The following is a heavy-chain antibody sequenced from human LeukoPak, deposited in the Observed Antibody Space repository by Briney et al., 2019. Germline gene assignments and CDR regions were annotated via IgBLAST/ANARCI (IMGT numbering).Heavy chain of an antibody. CDR3: ARARTREWEPIDAFDI. J-gene: IGHJ3*02. V-gene: IGHV3-33*01. CDR1: GFTFSSYG. D-gene: IGHD1-26*01. CDR2: IWYDGSNK. Sequence: GRSLRLSCAASGFTFSSYGMHWVRQAPGKGLEWVAVIWYDGSNKYYADSVKGRFTISRDNSKNTLYLQMNSLRAEDTAVYYCARARTREWEPIDAFDIWGQGTMVTVPS.